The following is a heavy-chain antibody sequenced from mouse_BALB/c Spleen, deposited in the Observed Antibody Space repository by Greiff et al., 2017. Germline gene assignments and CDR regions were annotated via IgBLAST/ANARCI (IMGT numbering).Heavy chain of an antibody. CDR3: TRDLAYYGNIRAMDY. J-gene: IGHJ4*01. D-gene: IGHD2-10*01. V-gene: IGHV5-6-4*01. CDR2: ISSGGSYT. Sequence: EVQLVESGGGLVKPGGSLKLSCAASGFTFSSYTMSWVRQTPEKRLEWVATISSGGSYTYYPDSVKGRFTISRDNAKNTLYLQMSSLKSEDTAMYYCTRDLAYYGNIRAMDYWGQGTAVTVSS. CDR1: GFTFSSYT.